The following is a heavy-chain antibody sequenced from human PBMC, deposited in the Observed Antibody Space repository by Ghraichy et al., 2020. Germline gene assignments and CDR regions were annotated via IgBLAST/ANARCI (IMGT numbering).Heavy chain of an antibody. D-gene: IGHD3-10*01. CDR1: GFTFGSYG. Sequence: GESLNISCAASGFTFGSYGMHWVRQAPGKGLEWVPVISHDGSNKYYADSVKGRFTISRDNSKNTLYLQMNSLRAEDTAVYYCAKDPTSKMDRGVVAPNWFDPCCQRSLFTVSP. CDR3: AKDPTSKMDRGVVAPNWFDP. V-gene: IGHV3-30*18. CDR2: ISHDGSNK. J-gene: IGHJ5*02.